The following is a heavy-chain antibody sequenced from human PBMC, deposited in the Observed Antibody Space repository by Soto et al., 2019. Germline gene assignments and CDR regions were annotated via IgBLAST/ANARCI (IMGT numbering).Heavy chain of an antibody. J-gene: IGHJ4*02. V-gene: IGHV3-21*01. Sequence: GGSLRLSCAASGFTFSSCSMNWVRQAPGKGLEWVSSIRSSSSYIYYADSVKVRFTISRDNSKNSLYLQMKSLRAEDTAVYYCASIAAPGSTNFYXWGQGTLLTVSX. D-gene: IGHD6-13*01. CDR1: GFTFSSCS. CDR3: ASIAAPGSTNFYX. CDR2: IRSSSSYI.